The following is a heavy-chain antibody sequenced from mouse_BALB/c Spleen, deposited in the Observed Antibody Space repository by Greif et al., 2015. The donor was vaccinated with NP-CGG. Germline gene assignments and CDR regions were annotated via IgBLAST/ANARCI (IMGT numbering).Heavy chain of an antibody. CDR3: ARWDWYFDV. CDR1: GFNIKDTY. J-gene: IGHJ1*01. Sequence: DVHLVESGAELVKPGASVKLSCTASGFNIKDTYMHWVKQRPEQGLEWIGRIGPANGNTKYDRKFQGKATITADTSSNTAYLQLSSLTSEDTAVYYCARWDWYFDVWGAGTTVTVSS. V-gene: IGHV14-3*02. CDR2: IGPANGNT.